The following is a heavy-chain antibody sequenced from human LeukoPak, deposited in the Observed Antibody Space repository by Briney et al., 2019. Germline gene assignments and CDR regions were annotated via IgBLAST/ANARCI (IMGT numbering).Heavy chain of an antibody. Sequence: PGGSLRLSCAASGFTFSSYWMSWVRQAPGKGLEWVGRIKSKTDGGTTDYAAPVKGRFTISRDDSKNTLYLQMNSLKTEDTAVYYCTTVDIGSPYYYYYYMDVWGKGTTVTVSS. CDR2: IKSKTDGGTT. V-gene: IGHV3-15*01. J-gene: IGHJ6*03. CDR3: TTVDIGSPYYYYYYMDV. D-gene: IGHD5-12*01. CDR1: GFTFSSYW.